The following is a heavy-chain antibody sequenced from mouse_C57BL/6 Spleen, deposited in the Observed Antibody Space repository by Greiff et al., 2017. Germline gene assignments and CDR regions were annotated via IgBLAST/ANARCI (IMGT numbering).Heavy chain of an antibody. CDR2: ISSGSSTL. Sequence: EVQGVESGGGLVKPGGSLKLSCAASGFTFSDYGMHWVRQAPEKGLEWVAYISSGSSTLYYADTVKGRFTISRDNATNTLFLQMTSLGSEDTAMYYCARKILRDYSMDYWGQGTSVTVSS. CDR3: ARKILRDYSMDY. J-gene: IGHJ4*01. V-gene: IGHV5-17*01. CDR1: GFTFSDYG.